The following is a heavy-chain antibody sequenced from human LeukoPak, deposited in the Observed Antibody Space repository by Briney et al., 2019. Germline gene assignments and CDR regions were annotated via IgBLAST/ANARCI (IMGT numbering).Heavy chain of an antibody. CDR2: IIPIFGTA. V-gene: IGHV1-69*13. D-gene: IGHD3-16*02. CDR1: GGTFSSYA. CDR3: ARTSWQSYYVWGSYRPRLGGAFDI. Sequence: GASVKVSCKASGGTFSSYAISWVRQAPGQGLEWMGGIIPIFGTANYAQKFQGRVTITADESTSTAYTELSSLRSEDTAVYYCARTSWQSYYVWGSYRPRLGGAFDIWGQGTMVTVSS. J-gene: IGHJ3*02.